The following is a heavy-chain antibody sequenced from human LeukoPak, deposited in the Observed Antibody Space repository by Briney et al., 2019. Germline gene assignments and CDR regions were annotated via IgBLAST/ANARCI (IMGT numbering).Heavy chain of an antibody. CDR3: ARTYYYDSSGYYALDV. V-gene: IGHV4-34*01. J-gene: IGHJ6*02. CDR2: NNHSGST. Sequence: SETLSLTCAVYGGSFSGYYWSWIRQPPGKGLEWIGENNHSGSTNYNPSLKSRVTISVDTSKNQFSLKLSSVTAADTAVYYCARTYYYDSSGYYALDVWGQGTTVTVSS. CDR1: GGSFSGYY. D-gene: IGHD3-22*01.